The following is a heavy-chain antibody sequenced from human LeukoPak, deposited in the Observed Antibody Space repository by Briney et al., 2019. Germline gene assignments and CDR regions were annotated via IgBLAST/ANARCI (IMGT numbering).Heavy chain of an antibody. CDR2: INHSGST. Sequence: SETLSLSCAVYGGSFSGYYWSWIRQPPGKGLEWIGEINHSGSTNYNPSLKSRVTISVDTSKNQFSLKLSSVTAADTAVYYCARTTEGGYTYNYFYYYYMDVWGKGTTVTISS. CDR3: ARTTEGGYTYNYFYYYYMDV. J-gene: IGHJ6*03. D-gene: IGHD5-18*01. V-gene: IGHV4-34*01. CDR1: GGSFSGYY.